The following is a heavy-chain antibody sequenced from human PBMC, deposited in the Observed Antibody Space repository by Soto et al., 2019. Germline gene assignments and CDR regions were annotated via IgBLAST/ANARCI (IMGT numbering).Heavy chain of an antibody. J-gene: IGHJ6*02. D-gene: IGHD3-10*01. CDR2: TYYRSKWYN. CDR3: ASATMVRGVIPSNYYYYGMDV. CDR1: GDSVSSNSAA. V-gene: IGHV6-1*01. Sequence: PSQTLSLTCAISGDSVSSNSAAWNWIRQSPSRGLEWLGRTYYRSKWYNDYAVSVKSRITINPDTSKNQFSLQLNSVTPEDTAVYYCASATMVRGVIPSNYYYYGMDVWGQGTTVTVSS.